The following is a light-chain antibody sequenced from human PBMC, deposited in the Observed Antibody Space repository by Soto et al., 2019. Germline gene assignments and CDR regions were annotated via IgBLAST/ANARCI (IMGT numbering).Light chain of an antibody. Sequence: DIQMTQSPSSVSASVGDTVTISCRASEDINSRLAWYQQKPGNAPKLLIYAEFILQSGVPSRFSGYGSGTDLNLSISRLQPEDFATYYCQKADSFPITFGQGTRLEIK. CDR2: AEF. V-gene: IGKV1-12*01. CDR3: QKADSFPIT. CDR1: EDINSR. J-gene: IGKJ5*01.